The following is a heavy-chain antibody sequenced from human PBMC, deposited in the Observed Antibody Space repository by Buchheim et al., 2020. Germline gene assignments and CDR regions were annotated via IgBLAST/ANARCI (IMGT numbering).Heavy chain of an antibody. V-gene: IGHV4-39*07. CDR1: GGSISSSLYY. Sequence: QLQLQESGPGLVKPSEALSLTCTVSGGSISSSLYYWGWIRQPPGKGLEWIGSINYRGSIHYNPSLKSRVTISVDTSKNQFSLKLSSVTAADTAVYYCARGAAAGTPHYYYYGMDVWGQGTT. J-gene: IGHJ6*02. CDR3: ARGAAAGTPHYYYYGMDV. D-gene: IGHD6-13*01. CDR2: INYRGSI.